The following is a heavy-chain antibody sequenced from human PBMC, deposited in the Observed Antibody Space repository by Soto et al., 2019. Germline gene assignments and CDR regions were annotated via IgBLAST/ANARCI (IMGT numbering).Heavy chain of an antibody. CDR1: GFPVTSYG. J-gene: IGHJ4*02. D-gene: IGHD3-10*01. Sequence: QVQLEESGGGVVQPGRSLRLSCAASGFPVTSYGMHWVREGPDKGLEWVAIISYDGGDKYYADSVKGRFTMSRDNSKNTLYLQMNSLRPEDTALYYCVGGQYYFDYRGQGTLVIVSS. CDR3: VGGQYYFDY. V-gene: IGHV3-30*03. CDR2: ISYDGGDK.